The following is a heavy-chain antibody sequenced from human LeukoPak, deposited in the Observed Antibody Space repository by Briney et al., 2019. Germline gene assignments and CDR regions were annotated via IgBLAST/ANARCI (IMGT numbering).Heavy chain of an antibody. CDR2: ISSCSSYI. J-gene: IGHJ1*01. CDR3: ARDGRCGGDCYAY. D-gene: IGHD2-21*01. V-gene: IGHV3-21*01. CDR1: GFSFSSYT. Sequence: PGGSLRLSCAASGFSFSSYTMNWVRQAPGKGLEWVSIISSCSSYIYYADSVKGRFTISRDNAKNALYLQMNSLRVEDTAVYYCARDGRCGGDCYAYWGQGTLVTVSS.